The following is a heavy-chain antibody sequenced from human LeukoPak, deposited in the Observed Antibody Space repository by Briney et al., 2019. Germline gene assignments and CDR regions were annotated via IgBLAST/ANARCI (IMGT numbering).Heavy chain of an antibody. CDR3: ARGRRITIFGVVISEGYNWFDP. V-gene: IGHV4-39*01. Sequence: SETLSLTCTVSGGSISSSSYYWGWIRQLPGKGLEWIGSIYYSGSTYYNPSLKSRVTISVDTSKNQFSLKLSSVTAADTAVYYCARGRRITIFGVVISEGYNWFDPWGQGTLVTVSS. CDR1: GGSISSSSYY. J-gene: IGHJ5*02. CDR2: IYYSGST. D-gene: IGHD3-3*01.